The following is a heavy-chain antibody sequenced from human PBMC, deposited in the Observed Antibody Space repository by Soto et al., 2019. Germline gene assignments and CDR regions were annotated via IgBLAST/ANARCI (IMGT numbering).Heavy chain of an antibody. J-gene: IGHJ5*02. D-gene: IGHD4-4*01. Sequence: QVQLVQSGAEVRKPGSSVKVSCLASGHSFRRVAFSWVRQAPGQGLEGMAGIVPMFGTENYGEKFHERVRMTADDSTSTVFVEKNSRRSEDTAVYYCARAVERATAPVRTWGQGTAVTVSS. CDR2: IVPMFGTE. CDR1: GHSFRRVA. CDR3: ARAVERATAPVRT. V-gene: IGHV1-69*19.